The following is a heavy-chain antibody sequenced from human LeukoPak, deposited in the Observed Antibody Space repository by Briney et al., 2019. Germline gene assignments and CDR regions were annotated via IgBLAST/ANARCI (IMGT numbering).Heavy chain of an antibody. J-gene: IGHJ4*02. CDR1: GYTFTSYA. V-gene: IGHV1-3*01. CDR3: SREGRYGDYSDY. Sequence: ASVKVSCKASGYTFTSYAMHWVRQAPGQRLEWMGWFNAGNGNTRVSQQFQGRVTITRDTSANTAYMDLGSLRSEDIALYYCSREGRYGDYSDYWGQGTLVTVSS. D-gene: IGHD4-17*01. CDR2: FNAGNGNT.